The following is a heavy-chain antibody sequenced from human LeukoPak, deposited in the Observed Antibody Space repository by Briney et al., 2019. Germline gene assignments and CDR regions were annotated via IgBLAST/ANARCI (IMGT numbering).Heavy chain of an antibody. Sequence: GGSLRLSCAASGFTFSSYWLSWVRQAPGEGLEWVANINLHGNEKYYVDSVRGRFTISRDNAKNSLYLQMNSLRAEDTALYYCTCDLDRSDGLWGQGTMVTVSS. V-gene: IGHV3-7*01. D-gene: IGHD2-8*01. J-gene: IGHJ3*01. CDR2: INLHGNEK. CDR1: GFTFSSYW. CDR3: TCDLDRSDGL.